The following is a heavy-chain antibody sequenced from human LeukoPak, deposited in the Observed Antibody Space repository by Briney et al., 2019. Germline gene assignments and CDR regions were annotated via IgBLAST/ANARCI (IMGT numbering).Heavy chain of an antibody. CDR1: GYTFTSYD. CDR2: INPNSGGT. V-gene: IGHV1-2*06. D-gene: IGHD3-22*01. Sequence: ASVKVSCKASGYTFTSYDINWVRQATGQGLEWMGRINPNSGGTNYAQKLQGRVTMTRDTSISTAYMELSRLRSDDTAVYYCARDTYYYYDSSGYLVFDYWGQGTLVTVSS. CDR3: ARDTYYYYDSSGYLVFDY. J-gene: IGHJ4*02.